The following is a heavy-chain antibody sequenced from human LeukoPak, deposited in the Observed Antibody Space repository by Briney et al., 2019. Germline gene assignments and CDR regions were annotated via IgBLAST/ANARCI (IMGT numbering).Heavy chain of an antibody. CDR3: ARDLGSGSLYYYYYMDV. CDR1: GYTFTSYY. V-gene: IGHV1-46*01. J-gene: IGHJ6*03. D-gene: IGHD3-10*01. Sequence: VASVKVSCKASGYTFTSYYMHWVRQAPGQGLEWMGIINPSGGSTSYAQKFQGRVTMTRDMSTSTAYMELSSLRSEDTAVYYCARDLGSGSLYYYYYMDVWGKGTTVTVSS. CDR2: INPSGGST.